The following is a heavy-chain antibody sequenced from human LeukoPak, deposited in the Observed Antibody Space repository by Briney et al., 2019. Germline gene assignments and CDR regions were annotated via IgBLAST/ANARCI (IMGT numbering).Heavy chain of an antibody. CDR1: GFTFSSYA. J-gene: IGHJ4*02. D-gene: IGHD3-16*02. Sequence: GGSLRLSCAASGFTFSSYAMSWVRQAPGKGLEWVSAISGSGGSTYYADSVKGRFTISRDNSKNTLYLQMNSLRAEDTAVYYCAKDGSRDDYVWGSYRYTGYFDYWGQGTLVTVSS. V-gene: IGHV3-23*01. CDR3: AKDGSRDDYVWGSYRYTGYFDY. CDR2: ISGSGGST.